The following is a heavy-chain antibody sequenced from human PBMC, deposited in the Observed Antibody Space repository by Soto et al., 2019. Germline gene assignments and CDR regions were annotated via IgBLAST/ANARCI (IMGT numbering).Heavy chain of an antibody. D-gene: IGHD6-13*01. Sequence: PGGSLRLSCAASGFTFRNYGMHWVRQAPGKGLEWVAVVSYDGGDKHYADSVKGRFTISRDSSKNTLYLQMSSLRVEDTAVYYCAKDHSIAAADYFFDYWGQGTLVTVSS. J-gene: IGHJ4*02. CDR2: VSYDGGDK. V-gene: IGHV3-30*18. CDR3: AKDHSIAAADYFFDY. CDR1: GFTFRNYG.